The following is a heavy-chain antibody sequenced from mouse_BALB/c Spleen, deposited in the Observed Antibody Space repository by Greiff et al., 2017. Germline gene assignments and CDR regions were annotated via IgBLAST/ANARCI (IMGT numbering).Heavy chain of an antibody. Sequence: EVHLVESGGGLVQPGGSRKLSCAASGFTFSSFGMHWVRQAPEKGLEWVAYISSGSSTIYYADTVKGRFTISRDNPKNPLFLQMTSLRSEAAAIYYCARSTFSDAMDYWGQGTSVTVSS. V-gene: IGHV5-17*02. CDR1: GFTFSSFG. J-gene: IGHJ4*01. CDR2: ISSGSSTI. D-gene: IGHD2-1*01. CDR3: ARSTFSDAMDY.